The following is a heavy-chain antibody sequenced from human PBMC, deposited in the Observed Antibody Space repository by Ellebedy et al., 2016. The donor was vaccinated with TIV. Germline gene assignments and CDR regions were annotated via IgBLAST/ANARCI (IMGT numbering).Heavy chain of an antibody. CDR2: IIPIYGKV. CDR3: ARAAAGTYFFDY. CDR1: GYTFTSYD. D-gene: IGHD6-13*01. V-gene: IGHV1-69*06. J-gene: IGHJ4*02. Sequence: AASVKVSCKASGYTFTSYDINWVRQAPGQGLEWMGGIIPIYGKVNYAQKFQGRVTITADKSTSTAYMELSSLTSDDTTVYYCARAAAGTYFFDYWGQGTPVIVSS.